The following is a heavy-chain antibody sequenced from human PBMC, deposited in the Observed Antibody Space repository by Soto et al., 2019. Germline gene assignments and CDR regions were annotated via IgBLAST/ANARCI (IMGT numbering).Heavy chain of an antibody. CDR3: ARGHLDAFDI. J-gene: IGHJ3*02. CDR1: GFTFSSYS. V-gene: IGHV3-21*01. CDR2: ISSSSSYI. Sequence: EVQLVESGGGLVKPGGSLRLSCAASGFTFSSYSMNWVRQAPGKGLEWVSSISSSSSYIYYADSVKGRFTISRDNAKNSLYRQMNSLRAEDTAVYYCARGHLDAFDIWGQGTMVTVSS.